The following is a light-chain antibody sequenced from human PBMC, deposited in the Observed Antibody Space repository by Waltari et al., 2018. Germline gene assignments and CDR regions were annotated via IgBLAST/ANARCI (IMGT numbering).Light chain of an antibody. Sequence: EILVTQSPPTLSVSPGESATLSCRASQSIARNLAWYQQKPGQAPRLLIYGASTRATGIPARFSGSGSGTEFTLTISSLQSEDFAVYYCQQYNSWRTFGQGTKLEIK. CDR1: QSIARN. J-gene: IGKJ2*01. CDR3: QQYNSWRT. V-gene: IGKV3-15*01. CDR2: GAS.